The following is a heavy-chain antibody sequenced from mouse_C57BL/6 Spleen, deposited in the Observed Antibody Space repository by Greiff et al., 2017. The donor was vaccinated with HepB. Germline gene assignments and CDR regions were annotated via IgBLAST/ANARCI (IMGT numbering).Heavy chain of an antibody. V-gene: IGHV5-17*01. CDR3: ARFYYDYDGYYFDY. J-gene: IGHJ2*01. CDR1: GFTFSDYG. CDR2: ISSGSSTI. D-gene: IGHD2-4*01. Sequence: DVMLVESGGGLVKPGGSLKLSCAASGFTFSDYGMHWVRQAPEKGLEWVAYISSGSSTIYYADTVKGRFTISRDNAKNTLFLQMTSLRSEDTAMYYCARFYYDYDGYYFDYWGQGTTLTVSS.